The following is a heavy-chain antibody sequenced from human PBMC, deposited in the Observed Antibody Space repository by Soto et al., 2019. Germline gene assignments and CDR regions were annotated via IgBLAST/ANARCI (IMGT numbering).Heavy chain of an antibody. Sequence: SVKVSCKASGGTFTSYAISWVRQAPGQGIEWMGGIIPIFGTANYAQKFQGRVTITADESTSTAYMELRSLSSADTAVYYCASGEWEYSDYETYNWFEPWG. CDR3: ASGEWEYSDYETYNWFEP. J-gene: IGHJ5*02. V-gene: IGHV1-69*13. CDR2: IIPIFGTA. CDR1: GGTFTSYA. D-gene: IGHD5-12*01.